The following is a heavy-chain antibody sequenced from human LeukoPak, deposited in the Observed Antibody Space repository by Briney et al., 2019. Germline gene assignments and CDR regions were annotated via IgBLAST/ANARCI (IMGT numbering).Heavy chain of an antibody. D-gene: IGHD6-13*01. V-gene: IGHV3-74*01. CDR1: GFTFSSYW. J-gene: IGHJ4*02. CDR3: ARDSSSSWYWGDY. Sequence: QAGGSLRLSCAASGFTFSSYWMHWVRQIPGKGLVWVSRINSEGSSTSDADSVKGRFTISRDNAKNALFLQMNSLRAEDTAVYYCARDSSSSWYWGDYWGQGTLVTVSS. CDR2: INSEGSST.